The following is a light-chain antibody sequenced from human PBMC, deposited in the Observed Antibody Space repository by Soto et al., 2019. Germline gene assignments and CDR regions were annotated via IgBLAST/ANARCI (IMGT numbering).Light chain of an antibody. J-gene: IGKJ2*01. Sequence: DIQMTQSPSTLSASVGDTVTITCRASRSISTFLAWLQQKAGKAPKLLIFDASTLEGGVPSRFSGSASGTEFTLTISSLQPDDFATYYCHHYDSYPYTFGQGTRLEIK. CDR2: DAS. CDR1: RSISTF. V-gene: IGKV1-5*01. CDR3: HHYDSYPYT.